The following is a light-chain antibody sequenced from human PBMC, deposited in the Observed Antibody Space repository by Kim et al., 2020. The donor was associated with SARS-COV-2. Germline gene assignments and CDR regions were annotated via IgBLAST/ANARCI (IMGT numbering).Light chain of an antibody. Sequence: ALGQTLTLACTGSNFGTANSVHWYQQFPGPAPNPLIYGDIHRPSGIPDRFSGSKSGTSASLAITGLQGEDEADYFCQTYDSGHVVFGGGTQLTVL. CDR2: GDI. CDR3: QTYDSGHVV. CDR1: NFGTANS. V-gene: IGLV1-40*01. J-gene: IGLJ2*01.